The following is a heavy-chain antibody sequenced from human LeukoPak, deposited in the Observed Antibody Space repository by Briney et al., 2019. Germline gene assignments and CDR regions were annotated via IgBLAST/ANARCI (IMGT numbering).Heavy chain of an antibody. D-gene: IGHD1-7*01. CDR1: GGSISSSSYS. Sequence: KASETLSLTCTVSGGSISSSSYSWGWIRQSPGKGLEWIGSIYYSGSTYYSPSLKSRVTISVDTSKNQFSLKLSSVTAADTAVYYCARHSSLRSPTTPWGQGTLVTVSS. J-gene: IGHJ5*02. V-gene: IGHV4-39*01. CDR2: IYYSGST. CDR3: ARHSSLRSPTTP.